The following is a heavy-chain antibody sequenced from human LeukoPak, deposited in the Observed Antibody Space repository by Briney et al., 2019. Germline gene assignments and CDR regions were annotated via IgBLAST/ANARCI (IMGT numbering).Heavy chain of an antibody. CDR3: ARTAARRFDY. D-gene: IGHD6-6*01. CDR1: GYTFPSYF. J-gene: IGHJ4*02. CDR2: INPTGGST. Sequence: PRASVKVSCKASGYTFPSYFMHWVRQAPGQGLEWMGIINPTGGSTTYAQKFQGRVTMTRDTSTSTVYMELSSLGSDDTAVYYCARTAARRFDYWGQGTLVTVSS. V-gene: IGHV1-46*01.